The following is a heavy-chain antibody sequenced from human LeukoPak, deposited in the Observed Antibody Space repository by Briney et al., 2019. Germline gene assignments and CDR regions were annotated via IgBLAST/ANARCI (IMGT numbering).Heavy chain of an antibody. CDR3: ARVLRGPYYFDY. CDR2: INHSGST. Sequence: SETLSLTCAVYGGSFSGYYWSWIRQPPGKGLEWIGEINHSGSTNYNPSLKSRVTISVDTSKNQFSLKLSSVTAADTAVYYCARVLRGPYYFDYWGQGTLVTVSS. J-gene: IGHJ4*02. CDR1: GGSFSGYY. V-gene: IGHV4-34*01.